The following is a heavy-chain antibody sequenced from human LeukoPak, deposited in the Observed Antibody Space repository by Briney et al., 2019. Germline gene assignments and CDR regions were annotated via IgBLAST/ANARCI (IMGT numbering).Heavy chain of an antibody. CDR2: ISSSSSYI. CDR1: GFTFSSYS. Sequence: GGSLRLSCAASGFTFSSYSMNWVRQAPGKGLEWVSSISSSSSYIYYADSVKGRFTISRDNAKNSLYLQMNSLRAEDTAVYYCARGSGVVVITYSDYWGQGTLVTVSS. D-gene: IGHD3-22*01. J-gene: IGHJ4*02. CDR3: ARGSGVVVITYSDY. V-gene: IGHV3-21*01.